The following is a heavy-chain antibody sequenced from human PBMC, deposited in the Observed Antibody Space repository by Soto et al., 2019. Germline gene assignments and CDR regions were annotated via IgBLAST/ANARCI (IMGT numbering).Heavy chain of an antibody. J-gene: IGHJ2*01. CDR3: AKLAYYYDSSSWYFDL. D-gene: IGHD3-22*01. Sequence: LRLSCAASGFTFSGYAMSWVLHAPGEGLEWVAAISGSGGSTYYADSVKGRFTISRDNSKNTLDLQMNSLRAEDTAVYSCAKLAYYYDSSSWYFDLWGRGTLVTVSS. CDR1: GFTFSGYA. V-gene: IGHV3-23*01. CDR2: ISGSGGST.